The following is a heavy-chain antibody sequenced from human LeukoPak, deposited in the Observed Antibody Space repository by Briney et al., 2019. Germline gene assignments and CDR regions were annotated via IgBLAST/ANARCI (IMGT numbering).Heavy chain of an antibody. D-gene: IGHD3-16*01. CDR2: LSGSGGST. CDR3: AKALGGYDFNY. V-gene: IGHV3-23*01. CDR1: GFTFRSYG. Sequence: GGSLRLSCAASGFTFRSYGMSWVRQAPGKGLEWVSSLSGSGGSTYYADSVKGRFTISRDNSKNTLFLHMNSLRAEDTAVYYCAKALGGYDFNYWGQGTLVTVSS. J-gene: IGHJ4*02.